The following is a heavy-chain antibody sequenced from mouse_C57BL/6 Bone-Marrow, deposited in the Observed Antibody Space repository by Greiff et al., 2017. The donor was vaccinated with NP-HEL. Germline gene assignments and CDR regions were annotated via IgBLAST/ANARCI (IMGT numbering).Heavy chain of an antibody. D-gene: IGHD2-3*01. J-gene: IGHJ2*01. V-gene: IGHV1-15*01. CDR1: GYTFTDYE. CDR3: TRDGGNY. Sequence: QVQLKESGAELVRPGASVTLSCKASGYTFTDYEMHWVKQTPVHGLEWIGAIDPETGGTAYNQKFKGKAILTADKSSSTAYMELRSLTSEDSAVYYCTRDGGNYWGQGTTLTVSS. CDR2: IDPETGGT.